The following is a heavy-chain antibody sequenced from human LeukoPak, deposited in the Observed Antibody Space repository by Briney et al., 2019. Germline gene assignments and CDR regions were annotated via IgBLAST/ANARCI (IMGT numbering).Heavy chain of an antibody. J-gene: IGHJ4*02. CDR2: IIPIFGTA. V-gene: IGHV1-69*01. D-gene: IGHD3-10*01. CDR3: ARDFYEFGECGDY. Sequence: SVKVSCKASGGTFSSYAISWVRQAPGQGLEWMGGIIPIFGTANYAQKFQGRVTITADESTSTAYMELSSLRSEDTAVYYCARDFYEFGECGDYWGQGTLVTVSS. CDR1: GGTFSSYA.